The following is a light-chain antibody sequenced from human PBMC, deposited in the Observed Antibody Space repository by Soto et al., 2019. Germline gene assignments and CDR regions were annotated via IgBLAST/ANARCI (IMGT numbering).Light chain of an antibody. Sequence: EIVLTQSPGTLSLSPGDRATLSCRASQSVSSSYLAWYQQKPGQAPRLLIYGASSRATGIPDRFTDSGSGKVIFLTISRQESEDFAVSYCQQLWTFRQGNKVEIK. CDR1: QSVSSSY. CDR3: QQLWT. CDR2: GAS. V-gene: IGKV3-20*01. J-gene: IGKJ1*01.